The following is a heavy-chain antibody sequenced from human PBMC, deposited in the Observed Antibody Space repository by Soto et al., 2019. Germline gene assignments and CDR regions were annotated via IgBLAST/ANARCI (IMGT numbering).Heavy chain of an antibody. CDR2: IYYSGST. CDR3: ARGAIAVAGTEWEYFQH. J-gene: IGHJ1*01. Sequence: PSETLSLTCPVSGGSISSYYWSWIRQPPGKGLEWIGYIYYSGSTNYNPSLKSRVTISVDTSKNQFSLKLSSVTAADTAVYYCARGAIAVAGTEWEYFQHWGQGTLVTVSS. V-gene: IGHV4-59*01. CDR1: GGSISSYY. D-gene: IGHD6-19*01.